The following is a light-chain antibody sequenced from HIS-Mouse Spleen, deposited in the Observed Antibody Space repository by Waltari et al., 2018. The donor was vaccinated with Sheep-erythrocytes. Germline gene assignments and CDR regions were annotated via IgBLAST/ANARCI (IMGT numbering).Light chain of an antibody. CDR1: SSNIGAGYD. CDR3: QSYDSSLSGYVV. J-gene: IGLJ2*01. Sequence: QSVLTQPPSVSGAPGQRVTISCTGSSSNIGAGYDVPWHQNLPGTAPKLLIYGNSNRPSGVPDRFSGSKSGTSASLAITGLQAEDEADYYCQSYDSSLSGYVVFGGGTKLTVL. V-gene: IGLV1-40*01. CDR2: GNS.